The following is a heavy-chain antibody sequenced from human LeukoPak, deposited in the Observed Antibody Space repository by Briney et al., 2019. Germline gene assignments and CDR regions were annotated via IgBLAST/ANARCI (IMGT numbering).Heavy chain of an antibody. CDR2: IYYSGST. J-gene: IGHJ5*02. CDR3: AGGRYMVRGVINPPNWFDP. Sequence: PSETLSLTCTVSGGSISSSSYYWGWIRQPPGKGLEWIGSIYYSGSTYYNPSLKSRVTISVDTSKNQFSLKLSSVTAADTAVYYCAGGRYMVRGVINPPNWFDPWGQGTLVTVSS. D-gene: IGHD3-10*01. CDR1: GGSISSSSYY. V-gene: IGHV4-39*07.